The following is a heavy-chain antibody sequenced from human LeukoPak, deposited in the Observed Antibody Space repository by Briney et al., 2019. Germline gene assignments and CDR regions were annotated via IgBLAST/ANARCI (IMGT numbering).Heavy chain of an antibody. V-gene: IGHV3-23*01. CDR2: ISGSGGST. Sequence: GGSLRLSCAASGFTFSSYAMSWVRQAPGKGLEWASAISGSGGSTFYADSVKGRFTISRDNSKNTLYLQMNSLRAEDTAVYYCAKRRSDTWYYFDYWGQGNLVSVSS. CDR3: AKRRSDTWYYFDY. D-gene: IGHD2-8*02. CDR1: GFTFSSYA. J-gene: IGHJ4*02.